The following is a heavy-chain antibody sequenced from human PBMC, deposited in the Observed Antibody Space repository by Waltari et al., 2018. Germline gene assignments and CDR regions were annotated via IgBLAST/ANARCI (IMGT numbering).Heavy chain of an antibody. V-gene: IGHV3-15*01. CDR1: GFTFSHAW. Sequence: EVQLVESGGGLVKPGGSLGLSCVASGFTFSHAWLSWVRQAPGKGLEWVGRIRSKTDGETTEYAAPLKDRFTISRDDSKNTVYLQMNSLTTEDTAVYYCNTGPERSSTTFDIWGQGTMVTVSS. J-gene: IGHJ3*02. CDR2: IRSKTDGETT. CDR3: NTGPERSSTTFDI. D-gene: IGHD4-17*01.